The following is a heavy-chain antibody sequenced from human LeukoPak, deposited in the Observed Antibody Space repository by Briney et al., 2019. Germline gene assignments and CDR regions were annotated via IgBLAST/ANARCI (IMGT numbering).Heavy chain of an antibody. Sequence: GGSLRLSCAASGFIFSNYWMYWVRQAPGRGLVRVSHINSDGSSTTYADSVKGRFTVSRDNAKNMLYLEMNSLSTEDTAVYYCARVGSNCGGDCYPYAFDVWGQGTVVTVSS. V-gene: IGHV3-74*01. CDR2: INSDGSST. J-gene: IGHJ3*01. D-gene: IGHD2-21*02. CDR1: GFIFSNYW. CDR3: ARVGSNCGGDCYPYAFDV.